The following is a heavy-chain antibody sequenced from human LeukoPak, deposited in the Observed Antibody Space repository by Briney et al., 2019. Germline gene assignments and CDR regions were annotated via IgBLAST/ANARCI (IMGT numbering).Heavy chain of an antibody. D-gene: IGHD3-3*01. V-gene: IGHV3-33*01. Sequence: PGGSLRLSCAASGFTFSSYGMHWVRQAPGKGLEWVAVIWYDGSNKYYADSVKGRFTISRDNAKNSLYLQMNSLRAEDTAVYYCARDGDFWSGYYIDYWGQGTLVTVSS. J-gene: IGHJ4*02. CDR1: GFTFSSYG. CDR3: ARDGDFWSGYYIDY. CDR2: IWYDGSNK.